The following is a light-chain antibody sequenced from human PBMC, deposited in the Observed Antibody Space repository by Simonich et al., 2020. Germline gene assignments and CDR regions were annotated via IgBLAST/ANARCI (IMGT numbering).Light chain of an antibody. V-gene: IGKV2D-29*02. CDR3: MQSIQLLYT. J-gene: IGKJ2*01. Sequence: DIVMTQTPLSLSVTPGQPASISCKSSQSLLHIDGKTFLYWYLQKPGQSPQLLIYEGSPRFSGVPDRFSGSGSGTDFTLKISRVEAEDVGVYYCMQSIQLLYTFGQGTKLEIK. CDR1: QSLLHIDGKTF. CDR2: EGS.